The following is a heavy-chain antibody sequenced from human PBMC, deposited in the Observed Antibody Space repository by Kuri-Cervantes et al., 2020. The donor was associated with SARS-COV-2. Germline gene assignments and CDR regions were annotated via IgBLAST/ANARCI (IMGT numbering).Heavy chain of an antibody. Sequence: GESLKISCAASGLTFSSYEMNWVRQAPGKGLEWVSYISSSGSTIYYADSVKGRFTISRDNSKNTLYLQMNSLRAEDTAVYYCAKGAAEGGSGWLFDYWGQGTLVTVSS. CDR2: ISSSGSTI. CDR3: AKGAAEGGSGWLFDY. V-gene: IGHV3-48*03. CDR1: GLTFSSYE. D-gene: IGHD6-19*01. J-gene: IGHJ4*02.